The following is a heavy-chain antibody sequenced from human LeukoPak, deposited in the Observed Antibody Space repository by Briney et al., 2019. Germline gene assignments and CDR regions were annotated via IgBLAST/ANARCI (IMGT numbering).Heavy chain of an antibody. CDR1: GASFSSSTYY. J-gene: IGHJ4*02. CDR3: ARHAGGITATGTRPFDY. Sequence: SETLSLTCTVSGASFSSSTYYWGWIRQSPGKGLEWIGSIYYSGSTYYNPSLKSRVTMSVDTSKNQFSLELSSVTAADTAVYYCARHAGGITATGTRPFDYWGQGTLVTVSS. V-gene: IGHV4-39*01. D-gene: IGHD6-13*01. CDR2: IYYSGST.